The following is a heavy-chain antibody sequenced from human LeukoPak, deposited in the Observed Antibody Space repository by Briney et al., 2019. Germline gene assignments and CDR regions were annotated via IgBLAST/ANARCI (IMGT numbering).Heavy chain of an antibody. CDR2: ISSSGSTV. J-gene: IGHJ4*02. CDR1: GFTFGSYS. D-gene: IGHD1-14*01. CDR3: ARRKDSDY. V-gene: IGHV3-48*02. Sequence: GGSLRLSCAASGFTFGSYSTNWVRQAPGKGLEWVSYISSSGSTVYYADSVKGRFTISRDNAKNSLFLQMSSLRDEDTAVYYCARRKDSDYWGQGTLVTVSS.